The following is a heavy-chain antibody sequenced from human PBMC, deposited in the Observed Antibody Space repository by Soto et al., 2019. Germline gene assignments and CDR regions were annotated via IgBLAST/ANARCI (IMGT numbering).Heavy chain of an antibody. D-gene: IGHD6-13*01. CDR2: ISAYNGNT. CDR1: GYTFTSYG. V-gene: IGHV1-18*01. Sequence: ASVKVSCKASGYTFTSYGISWVRQAPGQGLEWMGWISAYNGNTNYAQKLQGRVTMTTDRSTSTAYMKLRSLSSDDTAVYYCARPLVYSSSWSQLAFDIWGQGTMVTVSS. J-gene: IGHJ3*02. CDR3: ARPLVYSSSWSQLAFDI.